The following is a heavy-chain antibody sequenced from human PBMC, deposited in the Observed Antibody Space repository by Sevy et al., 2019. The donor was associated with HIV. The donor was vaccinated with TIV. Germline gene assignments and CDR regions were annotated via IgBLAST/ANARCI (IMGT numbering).Heavy chain of an antibody. CDR3: ARDRRTLNYYASSGYNYYFDY. V-gene: IGHV3-21*01. J-gene: IGHJ4*02. Sequence: GGSLRLSCAASGFTFSNYNMNWVRQAPWKGLEWVSSITSSRDYIYDAESVKGRFTISRDNAKNSLYLQMNSLRAEDTAVYYCARDRRTLNYYASSGYNYYFDYWGQGTLVTVSS. CDR2: ITSSRDYI. D-gene: IGHD3-22*01. CDR1: GFTFSNYN.